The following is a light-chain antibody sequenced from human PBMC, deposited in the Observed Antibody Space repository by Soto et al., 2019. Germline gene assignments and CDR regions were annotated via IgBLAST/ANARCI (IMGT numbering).Light chain of an antibody. CDR1: SSDVGGYDF. CDR3: SSYAGSNNYV. V-gene: IGLV2-8*01. CDR2: EVS. J-gene: IGLJ1*01. Sequence: QSALTQPPSASGSPGQSVTISCTGTSSDVGGYDFVSWYQQHPGKAPKLMIHEVSKRPSGVPDRFSGSKSGNTASLTVSGPQAEDEADYYCSSYAGSNNYVFGTGTKLTVL.